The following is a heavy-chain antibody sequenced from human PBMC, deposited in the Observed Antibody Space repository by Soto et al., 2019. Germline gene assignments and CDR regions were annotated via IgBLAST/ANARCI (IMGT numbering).Heavy chain of an antibody. CDR1: GFTFSSYA. V-gene: IGHV3-30*09. Sequence: GLSLRLSCAASGFTFSSYAMQWVLQAPGKGLEWVAVISYDGSNKYYADSVKGRFAISRDNSKNTLYLQMNRRRDEDTAVYYGARGPSSRTRFDYWGQGTLVTVSS. CDR2: ISYDGSNK. J-gene: IGHJ4*02. CDR3: ARGPSSRTRFDY. D-gene: IGHD2-2*01.